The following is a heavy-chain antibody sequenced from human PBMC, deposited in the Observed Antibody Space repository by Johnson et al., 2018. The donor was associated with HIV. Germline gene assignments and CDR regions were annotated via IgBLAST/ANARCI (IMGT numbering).Heavy chain of an antibody. CDR1: GFTFSSYA. Sequence: VQLVESGGGLVQPGGSLRLSCAASGFTFSSYAMHWVRQAPGKGLEWVSYISSSGSTIYYADSVKGRFTISRDNAKNSLYLQMNSLRAEDTAVYYCARDSGGFTAFDIWGQGTMVTVSS. J-gene: IGHJ3*02. V-gene: IGHV3-48*03. CDR3: ARDSGGFTAFDI. CDR2: ISSSGSTI. D-gene: IGHD2-8*02.